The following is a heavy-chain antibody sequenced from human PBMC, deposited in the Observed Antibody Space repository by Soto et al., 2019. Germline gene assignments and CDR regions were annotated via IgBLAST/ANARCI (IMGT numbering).Heavy chain of an antibody. V-gene: IGHV1-2*04. D-gene: IGHD2-8*01. CDR1: GYTFTGYY. CDR3: ARGPFVGYFTNGVCLDYYYGMDV. CDR2: INPNSGGT. J-gene: IGHJ6*02. Sequence: APVKVSCKASGYTFTGYYMHWVRQAPGQGLEWMGWINPNSGGTNYAQKFQGWVTMTRDTSISTAYMELSRLRSDDTAVYYCARGPFVGYFTNGVCLDYYYGMDVWGQGTTVTVSS.